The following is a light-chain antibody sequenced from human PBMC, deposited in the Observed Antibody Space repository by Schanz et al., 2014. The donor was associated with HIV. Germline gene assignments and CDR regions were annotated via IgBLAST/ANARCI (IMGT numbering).Light chain of an antibody. V-gene: IGLV2-14*03. CDR2: DVN. CDR1: SSDVGGYNY. J-gene: IGLJ2*01. CDR3: SSSAGNNKLL. Sequence: QSALTQPASVSGSPGQSITISCTGTSSDVGGYNYVSWYQQHPGKAPQLMIYDVNNRPSGVSNRFSGSKSGNTASLTISGLQAEDEADYYCSSSAGNNKLLFGGGTKLTVL.